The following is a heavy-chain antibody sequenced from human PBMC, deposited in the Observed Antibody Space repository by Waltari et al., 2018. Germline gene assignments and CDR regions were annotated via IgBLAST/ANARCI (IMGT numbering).Heavy chain of an antibody. D-gene: IGHD3-22*01. CDR1: GFTFTSSA. V-gene: IGHV1-58*01. CDR3: AAGDSSGYYDY. CDR2: IVVGSGNT. Sequence: QMQLVQSGPEVKKPGTSVKVSFKASGFTFTSSAVQWVRQARGQRLEWIGWIVVGSGNTNYAQKVQERVTITRDMSTSTAYMELSSLRSEDTAVYYCAAGDSSGYYDYWGQGTLVTVSS. J-gene: IGHJ4*02.